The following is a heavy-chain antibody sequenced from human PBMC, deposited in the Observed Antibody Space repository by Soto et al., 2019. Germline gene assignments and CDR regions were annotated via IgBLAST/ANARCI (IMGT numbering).Heavy chain of an antibody. CDR3: ARRHTRFYFGL. D-gene: IGHD4-17*01. V-gene: IGHV4-31*03. CDR2: IYYSGDT. J-gene: IGHJ2*01. Sequence: QVQLQESGPGLVKPSQTLSLTCTVSGGAVSSGGQYWSWIRQHPGKGLEWIGNIYYSGDTFYNPSLRSRITISVDTSRNQCSLSLSSVTAADTAVYYCARRHTRFYFGLWGRGTLLTVSS. CDR1: GGAVSSGGQY.